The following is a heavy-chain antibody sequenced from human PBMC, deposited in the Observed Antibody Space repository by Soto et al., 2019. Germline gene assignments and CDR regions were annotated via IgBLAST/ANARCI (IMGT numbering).Heavy chain of an antibody. V-gene: IGHV4-34*01. CDR3: ARDKITGLFDY. D-gene: IGHD2-8*02. J-gene: IGHJ4*02. Sequence: PSDTLSLTYDIYGRPFLGYYWIWIRQPPGTGLELIGEINHSGSTNYNPSLKSRVTISVVTSKYQFSLKLTSVTAADTAVYYCARDKITGLFDYWGQGTLVTVSS. CDR1: GRPFLGYY. CDR2: INHSGST.